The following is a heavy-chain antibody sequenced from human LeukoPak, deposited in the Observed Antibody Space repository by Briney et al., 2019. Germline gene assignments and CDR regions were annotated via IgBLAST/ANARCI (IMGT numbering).Heavy chain of an antibody. CDR3: AREFRSYSDY. Sequence: GASVKVSCKASGYTLTSYYMHWVRQAPGQGLERMGKINPSSGATSNAQKFQGRVTMTRDTSTSTVYMELTSLRSEDTAVYYCAREFRSYSDYWGQGTLVTVSS. CDR2: INPSSGAT. V-gene: IGHV1-46*01. CDR1: GYTLTSYY. J-gene: IGHJ4*02. D-gene: IGHD3-10*01.